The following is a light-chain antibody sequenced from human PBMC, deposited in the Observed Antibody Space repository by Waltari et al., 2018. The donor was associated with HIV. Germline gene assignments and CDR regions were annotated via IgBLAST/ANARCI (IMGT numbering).Light chain of an antibody. J-gene: IGLJ1*01. CDR3: VGWDSSLSAYV. CDR2: KNF. Sequence: QSFLTQPPSASGTPGQTVTISCSGSSSNIENADPNRYTPTPGITPKLPIYKNFPRPSGVPALFAASKSGTSASLTNSGLRSADEADYYCVGWDSSLSAYVFGAGTKVAVL. V-gene: IGLV1-47*01. CDR1: SSNIENAD.